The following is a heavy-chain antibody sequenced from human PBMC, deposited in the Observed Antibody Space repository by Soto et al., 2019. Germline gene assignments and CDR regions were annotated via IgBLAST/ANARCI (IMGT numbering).Heavy chain of an antibody. CDR2: ISYDGSNK. J-gene: IGHJ4*02. CDR1: GFTFSSYG. D-gene: IGHD2-15*01. Sequence: GGSLRLSCAASGFTFSSYGMHWVRQAPGKGLEWVAVISYDGSNKYYADSVKGRFTISRDNSKNTLYLQMNSLRAEDTAVYYCAKDCIAGTCFDYWGQGTLVTVS. V-gene: IGHV3-30*18. CDR3: AKDCIAGTCFDY.